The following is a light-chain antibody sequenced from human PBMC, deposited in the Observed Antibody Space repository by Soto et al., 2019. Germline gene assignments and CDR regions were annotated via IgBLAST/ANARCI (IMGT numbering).Light chain of an antibody. CDR3: QQFAGS. CDR1: QSVSPSS. J-gene: IGKJ4*02. Sequence: EILLTQSPGTLSFSPGERATLSCRASQSVSPSSLAWYQQRPGQSPRLLIYGASSRATGIPERFSGRGSGTDFTLIISRLEPEDFEVYYCQQFAGSFGGGTKV. CDR2: GAS. V-gene: IGKV3-20*01.